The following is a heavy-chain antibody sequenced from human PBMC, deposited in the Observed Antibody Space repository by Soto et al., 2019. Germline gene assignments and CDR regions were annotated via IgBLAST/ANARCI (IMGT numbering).Heavy chain of an antibody. Sequence: GGSLRLSCAASGFTFSSYGMHWVRQAPGKGLEWVAVISYDGSNKYYADSVKGRFTISRDNSKNTLYLQMNSLRAEDTAVYYCAKDSRYYGSGSYYNGPSIGAFDIWGQGTMVTVSS. J-gene: IGHJ3*02. V-gene: IGHV3-30*18. CDR2: ISYDGSNK. CDR1: GFTFSSYG. D-gene: IGHD3-10*01. CDR3: AKDSRYYGSGSYYNGPSIGAFDI.